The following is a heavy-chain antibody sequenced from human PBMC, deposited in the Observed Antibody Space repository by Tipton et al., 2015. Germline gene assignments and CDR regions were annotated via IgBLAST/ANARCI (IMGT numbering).Heavy chain of an antibody. Sequence: TLSLTCSVSGGSVTSNNYFWSWIRQPPGKGLEWIGYIFHSGSTSYNPSLRSRVFISIDTSKNQFSLKLNSVTAADTAVYYCARGGAGYYYDSSGYLSWGQGTLATVSS. V-gene: IGHV4-61*01. J-gene: IGHJ5*02. CDR2: IFHSGST. CDR3: ARGGAGYYYDSSGYLS. CDR1: GGSVTSNNYF. D-gene: IGHD3-22*01.